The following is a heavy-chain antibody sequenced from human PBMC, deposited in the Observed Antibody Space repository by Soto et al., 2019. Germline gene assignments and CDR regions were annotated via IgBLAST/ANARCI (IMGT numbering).Heavy chain of an antibody. CDR3: ARDQYYDCVWGCYRSSYNWFDP. Sequence: SETLSLTCTVSGGSISSGGYYWSWIRQHPGKGPEWIGYIYYSGSTYYNPSLKSRVTISVDTSKNQFSLKLSSVTAADTAVYYCARDQYYDCVWGCYRSSYNWFDPWGQGTLLTVS. V-gene: IGHV4-31*03. J-gene: IGHJ5*02. D-gene: IGHD3-16*02. CDR1: GGSISSGGYY. CDR2: IYYSGST.